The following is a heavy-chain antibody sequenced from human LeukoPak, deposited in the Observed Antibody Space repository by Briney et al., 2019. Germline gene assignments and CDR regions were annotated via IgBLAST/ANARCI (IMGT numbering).Heavy chain of an antibody. V-gene: IGHV3-30*04. J-gene: IGHJ5*02. Sequence: GGSLRLSCAASGFTFSSYAMHWVRQAPGKGLEGVAVISYDGSNKYYADSVKGRFTISRDNSKNTLYLQMNSLRAEDTAVYYCARGGGSGWYNWFDPWGQGTLVTVSS. CDR2: ISYDGSNK. D-gene: IGHD6-19*01. CDR3: ARGGGSGWYNWFDP. CDR1: GFTFSSYA.